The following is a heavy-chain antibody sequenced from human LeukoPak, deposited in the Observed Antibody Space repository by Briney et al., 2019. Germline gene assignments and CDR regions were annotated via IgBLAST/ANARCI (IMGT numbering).Heavy chain of an antibody. J-gene: IGHJ5*02. D-gene: IGHD3-3*01. CDR1: GFTFSDYA. CDR2: FSGGGGST. Sequence: GGSLRLSCATSGFTFSDYAMSWVRQAPGKGLEWVSAFSGGGGSTYYTDSVKGRFTISRDNSKNTLYLQMNSLRAEDTAVYYCARVDYDFWSGYGVGWFDPWGQGTLVTVSS. V-gene: IGHV3-23*01. CDR3: ARVDYDFWSGYGVGWFDP.